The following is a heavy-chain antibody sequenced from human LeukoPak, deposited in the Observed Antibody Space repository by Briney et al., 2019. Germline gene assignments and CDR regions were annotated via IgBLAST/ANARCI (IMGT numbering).Heavy chain of an antibody. J-gene: IGHJ3*02. CDR1: GGTFSSYA. Sequence: SVKVSCKASGGTFSSYAISWVRQAPGQGLEWMGGIIPIFGTANYAQKFQGRVTITTDESTSTAYMELSSLRSEDTAVYYCARKKGQQLVPNDAFDIWGQGTMVTVSS. V-gene: IGHV1-69*05. CDR3: ARKKGQQLVPNDAFDI. CDR2: IIPIFGTA. D-gene: IGHD6-13*01.